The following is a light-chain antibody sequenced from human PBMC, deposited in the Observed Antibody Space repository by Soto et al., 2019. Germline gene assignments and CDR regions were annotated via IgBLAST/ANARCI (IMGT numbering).Light chain of an antibody. CDR1: KIGRKN. V-gene: IGLV3-21*02. CDR3: QVWDTTTDLVI. CDR2: DDS. J-gene: IGLJ2*01. Sequence: YELTHAPSVSVAPGQTATITCGGAKIGRKNVHWYQQRPGQAPVVVVYDDSDRPSGVPERFSGSNAGNTATLTISRVEGGDEPDYYCQVWDTTTDLVIFGGGTKLTVL.